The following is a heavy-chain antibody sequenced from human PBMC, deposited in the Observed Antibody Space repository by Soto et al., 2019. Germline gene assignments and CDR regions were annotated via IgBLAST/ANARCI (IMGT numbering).Heavy chain of an antibody. V-gene: IGHV1-69*01. D-gene: IGHD6-13*01. CDR3: ARAVPYSSSAGIRGLDY. CDR1: GGTFSSYA. CDR2: IIPIFGTA. J-gene: IGHJ4*02. Sequence: QVQLVQSGAEVKKPGSSVKVSCKASGGTFSSYAISWVRQAPGQGLEWRGGIIPIFGTANYAKKFQGRGTITADESTSTAYMELSSLRDEDATVYYCARAVPYSSSAGIRGLDYWGQGTLVTVSS.